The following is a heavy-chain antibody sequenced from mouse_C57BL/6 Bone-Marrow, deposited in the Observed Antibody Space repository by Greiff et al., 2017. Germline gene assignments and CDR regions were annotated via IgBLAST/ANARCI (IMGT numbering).Heavy chain of an antibody. CDR2: IHPNSGST. CDR3: LYYDYDGEVYYAMDY. D-gene: IGHD2-4*01. Sequence: VQLQQPGAELVKPGASVKLSCKASGYTFTSYWMHWVKQRPGQGLEWIGMIHPNSGSTNYNEKFKSKATLTVDKSSSTAYMQLSILTSEDSAVYYCLYYDYDGEVYYAMDYWGQGTSVTVSS. CDR1: GYTFTSYW. J-gene: IGHJ4*01. V-gene: IGHV1-64*01.